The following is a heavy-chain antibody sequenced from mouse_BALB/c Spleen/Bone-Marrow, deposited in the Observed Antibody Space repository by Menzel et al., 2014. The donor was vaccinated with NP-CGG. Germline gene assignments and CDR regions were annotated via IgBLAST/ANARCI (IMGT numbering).Heavy chain of an antibody. V-gene: IGHV3-8*02. CDR2: ISYSGNT. D-gene: IGHD1-2*01. Sequence: EVMLVESGPSLVKPSQTLSLTCSVTGDSITSGYWDWIRKFPGNKLEYMGYISYSGNTYYNPSLISRISITRDTSKNQYYLQLNSVTTEDTATYYCTRDYYGHWGQGTTLTVSS. CDR1: GDSITSGY. CDR3: TRDYYGH. J-gene: IGHJ2*01.